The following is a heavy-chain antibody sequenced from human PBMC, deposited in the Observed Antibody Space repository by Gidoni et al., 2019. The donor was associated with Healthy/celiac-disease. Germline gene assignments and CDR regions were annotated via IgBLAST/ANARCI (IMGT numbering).Heavy chain of an antibody. CDR3: ARDVMDV. CDR1: GFTFSSYA. J-gene: IGHJ6*02. CDR2: ISYDGSNK. V-gene: IGHV3-30-3*01. Sequence: VQLVESGGGVVQPGRSLRLSCAASGFTFSSYAMHWVRPAPGKGLEWGAVISYDGSNKYYADSVKGRFTISRDNSKNTLYLQMNSLRAEDTAVYYCARDVMDVWGQGTTVTVSS.